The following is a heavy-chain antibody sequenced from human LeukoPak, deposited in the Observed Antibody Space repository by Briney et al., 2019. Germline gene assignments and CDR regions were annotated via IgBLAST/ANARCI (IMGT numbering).Heavy chain of an antibody. Sequence: SQTLSLTCTVSGGSISSGDYCWSWIRQPPGKGLGWIGYIYYSGSTYYNPSLKSRVTISVDTSKNQFSLKLSSVTAADTAVYYCARLTDLEMATYYFDYWGQGTLVTVSS. CDR1: GGSISSGDYC. V-gene: IGHV4-30-4*08. CDR2: IYYSGST. D-gene: IGHD5-24*01. J-gene: IGHJ4*02. CDR3: ARLTDLEMATYYFDY.